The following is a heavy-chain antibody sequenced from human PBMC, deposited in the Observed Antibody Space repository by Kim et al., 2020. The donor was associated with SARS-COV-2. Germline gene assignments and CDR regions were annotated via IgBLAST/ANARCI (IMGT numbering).Heavy chain of an antibody. CDR1: GFTFSSYS. Sequence: GGSLRLSCAASGFTFSSYSMNWVRQAPGKGLEWVSSISSSSSYIYYADSVKGRFTISRDNAKNSLYLQMNSLRAEDTAVYYCARDLNAAADPNYYYYYGMDVGGQGTTVTVSS. CDR2: ISSSSSYI. J-gene: IGHJ6*02. CDR3: ARDLNAAADPNYYYYYGMDV. V-gene: IGHV3-21*01. D-gene: IGHD6-13*01.